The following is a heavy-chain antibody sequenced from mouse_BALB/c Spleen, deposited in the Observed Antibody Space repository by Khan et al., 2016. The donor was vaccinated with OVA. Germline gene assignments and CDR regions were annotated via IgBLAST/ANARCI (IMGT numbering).Heavy chain of an antibody. CDR2: ISYSGGT. Sequence: QLEESGPGLVKPSQSLSLTCTVTGYSITSGYAWNWIRQFPGNKLEWMGYISYSGGTSYNPSLKSRISITRDTSKNQFFLQLNSVTTEDTATYYCARGNYYGYYFDYWGQSTPLTVSS. V-gene: IGHV3-2*02. CDR1: GYSITSGYA. CDR3: ARGNYYGYYFDY. J-gene: IGHJ2*01. D-gene: IGHD1-1*01.